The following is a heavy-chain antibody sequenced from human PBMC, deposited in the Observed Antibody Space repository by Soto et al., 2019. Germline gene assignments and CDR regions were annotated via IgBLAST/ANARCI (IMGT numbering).Heavy chain of an antibody. CDR2: IYYSGST. D-gene: IGHD6-13*01. Sequence: SETLSLTCTVSGGSISRGSYYWGWIRQPPGKGLEWIGSIYYSGSTYYNPSLKSRVTISVDTSKNQFSLKLSSVTAADTAVYYCAIQYSSSWSSYYYGMYFWGQGTTVTVSS. J-gene: IGHJ6*02. V-gene: IGHV4-39*01. CDR1: GGSISRGSYY. CDR3: AIQYSSSWSSYYYGMYF.